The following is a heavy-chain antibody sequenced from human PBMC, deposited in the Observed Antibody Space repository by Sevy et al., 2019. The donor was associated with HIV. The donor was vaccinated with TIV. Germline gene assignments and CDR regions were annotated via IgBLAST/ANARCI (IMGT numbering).Heavy chain of an antibody. CDR1: GYTFSVHY. CDR3: ARLGYSDPSGQYYGGGADYFDY. D-gene: IGHD3-22*01. V-gene: IGHV1-2*02. J-gene: IGHJ4*02. Sequence: ASVKVSCSTSGYTFSVHYIYWVRQAAGQGLEWMGWINPNTGDTNFSPKFQGRVTMTRDSSINTAYMELSRLTSADTAVYFCARLGYSDPSGQYYGGGADYFDYWGQGPLVTVSS. CDR2: INPNTGDT.